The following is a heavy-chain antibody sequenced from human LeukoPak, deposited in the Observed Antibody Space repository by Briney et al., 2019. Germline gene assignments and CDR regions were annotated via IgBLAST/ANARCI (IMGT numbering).Heavy chain of an antibody. J-gene: IGHJ6*03. Sequence: SETLSLTCAVYGGSFSGYYWSWIRQPPGKGLEWIGSIYYSGSTYYNPSLKSRVTISVDTSKNQFSLKLNSVTAADTAVYYCARPLTSYYYMDVWGKGTTVTVSS. CDR3: ARPLTSYYYMDV. V-gene: IGHV4-34*01. CDR2: IYYSGST. D-gene: IGHD2-21*02. CDR1: GGSFSGYY.